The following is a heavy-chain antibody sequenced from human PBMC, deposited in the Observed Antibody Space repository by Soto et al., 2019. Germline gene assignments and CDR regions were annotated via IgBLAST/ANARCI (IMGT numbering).Heavy chain of an antibody. Sequence: PGGSLRLSCAASGFTFSSYAMSWVRQAPGKGLEWVAAISGSGGSTYYADSVKGRFTISRDNSKNTLYLQMNSLRAEDTAVYYCARLGYCTNGVCYGHDYWGQGTLVTVSS. CDR2: ISGSGGST. D-gene: IGHD2-8*01. CDR1: GFTFSSYA. CDR3: ARLGYCTNGVCYGHDY. V-gene: IGHV3-23*01. J-gene: IGHJ4*02.